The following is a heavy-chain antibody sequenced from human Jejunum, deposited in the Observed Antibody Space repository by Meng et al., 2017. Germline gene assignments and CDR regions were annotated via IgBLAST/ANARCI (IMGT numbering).Heavy chain of an antibody. J-gene: IGHJ4*02. D-gene: IGHD1-1*01. CDR2: TNPDTGGT. V-gene: IGHV1-2*04. CDR1: GYTFSDHY. CDR3: ARDAGSFLDYYFDS. Sequence: QVQLVQSGAEVKKSGASVKVSCKASGYTFSDHYIPWWRQAPGQGLEWMGWTNPDTGGTNYAQKFQGWVTMTRDTSISTAYMELRRLRSDDTAVYYCARDAGSFLDYYFDSWGQGTLVTVSS.